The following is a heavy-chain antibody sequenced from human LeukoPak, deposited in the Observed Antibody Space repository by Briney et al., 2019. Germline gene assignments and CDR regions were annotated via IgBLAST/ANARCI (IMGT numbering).Heavy chain of an antibody. CDR2: IKQDGSEK. Sequence: SGGSLRLSCAASGFTFSSYWMSWVRQAPGKGLEWVANIKQDGSEKYYVDSVKGRFTISRDNAKNSLYLQMNSLRAEDTAVYYCARGINYYASNFTDYWGEGTLVIVSS. CDR1: GFTFSSYW. D-gene: IGHD3-10*01. V-gene: IGHV3-7*01. CDR3: ARGINYYASNFTDY. J-gene: IGHJ4*02.